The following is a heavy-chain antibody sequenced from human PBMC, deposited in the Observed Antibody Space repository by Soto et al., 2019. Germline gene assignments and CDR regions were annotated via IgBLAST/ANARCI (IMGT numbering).Heavy chain of an antibody. Sequence: QVQLVESGGGVVQPGRSLRLSCAASGFTFSSYAMHWVRQAPGKGLEWVAVISYDGSNKYYADSVKGRFTISRDNSKNTLYLQMNSLRAEDTAVYYCAREKYSGSYYYYGMDVWGQGTTFTVSS. CDR3: AREKYSGSYYYYGMDV. D-gene: IGHD1-26*01. J-gene: IGHJ6*02. CDR1: GFTFSSYA. CDR2: ISYDGSNK. V-gene: IGHV3-30-3*01.